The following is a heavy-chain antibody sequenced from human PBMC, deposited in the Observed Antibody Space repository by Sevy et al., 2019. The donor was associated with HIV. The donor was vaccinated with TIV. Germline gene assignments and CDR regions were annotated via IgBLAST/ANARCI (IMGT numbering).Heavy chain of an antibody. D-gene: IGHD2-15*01. CDR1: GFTFSSYA. Sequence: GGSLRLSCAASGFTFSSYAMSWVRQAPGKGLEWVSAISGSGGSTYYADSVKGRYTISRDNSKNTLYLQMNSLRAEGTAVYYGAKVDTLTYCSGGSCTRRYYFDYWGQGTLVTVSS. CDR3: AKVDTLTYCSGGSCTRRYYFDY. CDR2: ISGSGGST. J-gene: IGHJ4*02. V-gene: IGHV3-23*01.